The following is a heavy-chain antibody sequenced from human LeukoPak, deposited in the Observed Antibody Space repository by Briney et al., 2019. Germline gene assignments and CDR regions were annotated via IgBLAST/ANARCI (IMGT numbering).Heavy chain of an antibody. Sequence: GGSLRLSCAASGFTVSSNYMSWVRQAPGKGLEWVSVIYSGGSTYYADSVKGRFTISRDNSKNTLYLQMNSLRAEDTAVYYCAKESVVVTAMVDYWGQGTLVTVSS. D-gene: IGHD2-21*02. J-gene: IGHJ4*02. V-gene: IGHV3-53*01. CDR2: IYSGGST. CDR3: AKESVVVTAMVDY. CDR1: GFTVSSNY.